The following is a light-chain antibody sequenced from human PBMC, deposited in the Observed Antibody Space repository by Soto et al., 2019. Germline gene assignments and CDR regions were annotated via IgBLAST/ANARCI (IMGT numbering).Light chain of an antibody. CDR3: AAWDDSLNAVV. CDR1: SSNIGSNT. J-gene: IGLJ2*01. CDR2: SNN. Sequence: QSVLTQPPSASGTPGQGVTISCSGSSSNIGSNTVNWYQQLPGTAPKLLIYSNNQRPSGVPDRFSGSKSGTSASLAISGLQSEHEADYYCAAWDDSLNAVVFGGGTKVTVL. V-gene: IGLV1-44*01.